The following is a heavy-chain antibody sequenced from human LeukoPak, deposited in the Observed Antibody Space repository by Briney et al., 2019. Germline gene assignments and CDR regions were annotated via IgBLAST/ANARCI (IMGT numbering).Heavy chain of an antibody. CDR2: IYHSGST. CDR3: ARVGWPSRGAGDY. Sequence: SETLSLTCAVSGGSISSSNWWSWVRQPPGKGLEWIGEIYHSGSTDYNPSLKSRVAISVDKSKNQFSLKLSSVTAADTAVYYCARVGWPSRGAGDYWGQGTLVTVSS. V-gene: IGHV4-4*02. D-gene: IGHD1-26*01. J-gene: IGHJ4*02. CDR1: GGSISSSNW.